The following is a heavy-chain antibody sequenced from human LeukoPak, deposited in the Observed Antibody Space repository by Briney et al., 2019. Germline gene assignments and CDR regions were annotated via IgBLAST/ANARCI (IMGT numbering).Heavy chain of an antibody. CDR3: ARSSIIAAAGPYYFDY. D-gene: IGHD6-13*01. CDR2: INPNSGGT. V-gene: IGHV1-2*02. J-gene: IGHJ4*02. Sequence: ASVKVSCKASGYTFTGYYMHWVRQAPGQGLEWMGWINPNSGGTNYAQKFQGRVTITADKSTSTAYMELSSLRSGDTAVYYCARSSIIAAAGPYYFDYWGQGTLVTVSS. CDR1: GYTFTGYY.